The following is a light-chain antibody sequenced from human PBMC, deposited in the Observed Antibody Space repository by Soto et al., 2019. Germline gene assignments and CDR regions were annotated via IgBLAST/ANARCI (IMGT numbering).Light chain of an antibody. Sequence: EIVLTQSPGTLSLSPGERATLSCRASQSFSSSCLAWYQQKPGQAPRLLIYGASSRATGIPDRFSGSGSGTDFTLTISRLEPEDFAVYYCQHYGSALFTFGPGTKVDIK. CDR1: QSFSSSC. CDR2: GAS. J-gene: IGKJ3*01. V-gene: IGKV3-20*01. CDR3: QHYGSALFT.